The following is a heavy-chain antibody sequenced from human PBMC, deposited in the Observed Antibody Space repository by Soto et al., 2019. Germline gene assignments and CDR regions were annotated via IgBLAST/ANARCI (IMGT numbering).Heavy chain of an antibody. Sequence: QLVQSGAGVKSPGASVTLSCKGSGYTFINYAIHWVRQAPGRGLEWMGWINVGNSGTQYSQKFQGRVSKTKVTAASTVYMELHSLRSEDTAVYYCARDFAEPSNNTRYFYSFDVWGQGTTDTVSS. CDR1: GYTFINYA. V-gene: IGHV1-3*01. CDR2: INVGNSGT. J-gene: IGHJ6*02. D-gene: IGHD1-1*01. CDR3: ARDFAEPSNNTRYFYSFDV.